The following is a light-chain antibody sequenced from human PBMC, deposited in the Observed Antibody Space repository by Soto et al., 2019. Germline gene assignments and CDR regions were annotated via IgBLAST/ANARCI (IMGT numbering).Light chain of an antibody. Sequence: DIVLTQSPGTLSLSPGERATLSCRASQSVGSDYLAWYQQKRGQAPRLLMYGASSRATGIPDRFSGSGSGTDFTLTISRLEPEDSAVYYCQQYGNLMYTFRQGTKLELK. CDR1: QSVGSDY. CDR3: QQYGNLMYT. V-gene: IGKV3-20*01. J-gene: IGKJ2*01. CDR2: GAS.